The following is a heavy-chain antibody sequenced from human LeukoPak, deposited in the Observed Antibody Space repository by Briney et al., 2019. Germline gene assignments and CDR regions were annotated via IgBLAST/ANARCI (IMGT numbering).Heavy chain of an antibody. V-gene: IGHV1-69*05. CDR2: IIPVFGTP. CDR1: GDTFKKYA. CDR3: ARGGAEAVAGSLDF. D-gene: IGHD6-19*01. Sequence: ASVKVSCKASGDTFKKYAIYWVRQAPGQGLEWVGGIIPVFGTPNYAQKFQGRVTISTDESTTTGYMQLSSLKSEDTAVYYCARGGAEAVAGSLDFWGQGTLVTVSS. J-gene: IGHJ4*02.